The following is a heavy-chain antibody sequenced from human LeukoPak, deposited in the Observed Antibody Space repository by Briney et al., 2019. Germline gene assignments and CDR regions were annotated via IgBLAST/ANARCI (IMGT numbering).Heavy chain of an antibody. V-gene: IGHV3-33*01. CDR1: GLRFRNYG. Sequence: SLRLSCVVSGLRFRNYGMHWVRQAPGKGLEWVAVIYYDGSNQYYADSVKGRFTVSRDNAKNTLYLQMDSLRTEDTAVYYCATDRNSGKYYDYWGQGTLVTVSS. CDR2: IYYDGSNQ. D-gene: IGHD1-26*01. J-gene: IGHJ4*02. CDR3: ATDRNSGKYYDY.